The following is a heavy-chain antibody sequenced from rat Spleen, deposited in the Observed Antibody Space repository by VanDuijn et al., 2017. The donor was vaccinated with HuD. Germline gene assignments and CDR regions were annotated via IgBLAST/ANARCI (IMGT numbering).Heavy chain of an antibody. CDR2: IWTGGST. CDR1: GFTFRNYD. D-gene: IGHD1-12*01. CDR3: VRANRDSYAHFDH. V-gene: IGHV2-32*01. J-gene: IGHJ2*01. Sequence: VQLVESGGDLVQPGRSLKLSCAASGFTFRNYDMAWVRQAPTMGLEWMGVIWTGGSTAYNSLLKSRLSITRDISESQVFLKMTSLQTEDTATYYCVRANRDSYAHFDHWGQGVMVTASS.